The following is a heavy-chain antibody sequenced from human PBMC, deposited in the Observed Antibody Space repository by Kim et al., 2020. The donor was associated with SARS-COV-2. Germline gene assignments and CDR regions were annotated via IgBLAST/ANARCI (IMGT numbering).Heavy chain of an antibody. D-gene: IGHD5-12*01. CDR1: GYTFTSYA. CDR3: ARDPRRLEMATGNWFDP. J-gene: IGHJ5*02. Sequence: ASVKVSCKASGYTFTSYAISWVRQAPGQGLEWMGWISAYNGNTNYAQKLQGRVTMTTDTSTSTAYMELRSLRSDDTAVYYCARDPRRLEMATGNWFDPWGQGTLVTVSS. CDR2: ISAYNGNT. V-gene: IGHV1-18*04.